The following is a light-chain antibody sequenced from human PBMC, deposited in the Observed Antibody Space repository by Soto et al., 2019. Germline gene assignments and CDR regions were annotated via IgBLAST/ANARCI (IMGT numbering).Light chain of an antibody. V-gene: IGLV2-14*01. CDR3: SSYTTSSTLLYV. CDR1: SSDVGGYNS. Sequence: QSALTQPASVSGSPGQSITISCTGTSSDVGGYNSVSWYQQHPGNAPKLMIYEVTNRPSGVSNRFSGAKSGNTASLTISGLQAEDEADYYYSSYTTSSTLLYVFGTGTKLTVL. CDR2: EVT. J-gene: IGLJ1*01.